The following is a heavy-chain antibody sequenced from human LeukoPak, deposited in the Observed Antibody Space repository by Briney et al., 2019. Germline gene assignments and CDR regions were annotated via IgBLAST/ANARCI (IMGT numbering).Heavy chain of an antibody. V-gene: IGHV1-8*01. CDR3: ARKRRAACFDY. CDR2: MNPNSGNT. D-gene: IGHD2-15*01. CDR1: GYTFTSYD. J-gene: IGHJ4*02. Sequence: GASVKVSCKASGYTFTSYDINWVRQATGQGLEWMGWMNPNSGNTGYARKFQGRVTMTRNTSISTAYMELSSLRSEDTAVYYCARKRRAACFDYWGQGTLVTVSS.